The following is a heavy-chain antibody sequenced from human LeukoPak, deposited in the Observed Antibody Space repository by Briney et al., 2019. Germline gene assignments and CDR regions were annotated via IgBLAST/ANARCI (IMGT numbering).Heavy chain of an antibody. D-gene: IGHD3-10*01. CDR1: GFTFSDAW. Sequence: PGGSLRLSCAASGFTFSDAWMSWVRQAPGKGLEWVGRIKSKTDGGTTDYAAPVKGRFTISRDDSKNTLYLQMNSLKTEDTAVYYCTTDHLWFGELNSFFDYWGQGTLVTVSS. CDR2: IKSKTDGGTT. J-gene: IGHJ4*02. CDR3: TTDHLWFGELNSFFDY. V-gene: IGHV3-15*01.